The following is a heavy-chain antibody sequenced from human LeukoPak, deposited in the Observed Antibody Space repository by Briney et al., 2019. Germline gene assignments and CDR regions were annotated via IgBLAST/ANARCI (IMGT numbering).Heavy chain of an antibody. CDR3: ARRGVYDILTGRAYFHYGMDV. CDR1: GYTFTSYG. Sequence: ASEKVSCKASGYTFTSYGISWVRQAPGQGLEWMGWISAYNGNTNYAQKLQSRVTMTTDTSTSTAYMELRSLRSDDTAVYYCARRGVYDILTGRAYFHYGMDVWGQGTTVTVSS. D-gene: IGHD3-9*01. J-gene: IGHJ6*02. V-gene: IGHV1-18*01. CDR2: ISAYNGNT.